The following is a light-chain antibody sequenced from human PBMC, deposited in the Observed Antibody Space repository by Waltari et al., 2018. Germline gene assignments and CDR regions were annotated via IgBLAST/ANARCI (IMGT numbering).Light chain of an antibody. J-gene: IGLJ2*01. CDR1: SSAVGGYTY. Sequence: QSALTQPASVSGSPGQSITISCTGTSSAVGGYTYVSWYQRDPGKAPKLMIYHVTVRPSGVSNRFSGSKSGNTASLIISGLQAEDEADYFCSSYTRSSALVFGGGTKLTVL. CDR3: SSYTRSSALV. CDR2: HVT. V-gene: IGLV2-14*03.